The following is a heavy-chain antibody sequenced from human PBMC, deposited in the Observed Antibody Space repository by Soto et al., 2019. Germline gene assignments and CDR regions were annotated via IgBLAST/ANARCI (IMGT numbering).Heavy chain of an antibody. CDR2: IYYSGST. D-gene: IGHD5-18*01. CDR3: ASGIRGYSYGYLAFDI. Sequence: SETLSLTCTVSGGSISSYYWSWIRQPPGKGLEWIGYIYYSGSTNYNPSLKSRVTISVDTSKNQFSLKLSSVTAADTAVYYCASGIRGYSYGYLAFDIWGQGTMVTVSS. J-gene: IGHJ3*02. CDR1: GGSISSYY. V-gene: IGHV4-59*08.